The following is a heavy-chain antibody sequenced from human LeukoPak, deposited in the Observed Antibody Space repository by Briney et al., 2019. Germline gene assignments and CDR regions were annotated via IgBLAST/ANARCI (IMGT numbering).Heavy chain of an antibody. CDR3: ARKFPRITMVRGVNYYYYYYMDV. Sequence: SETLSLTCAVYGGSFSAYYWNWIRQPPGKGLEWIGSIYYSGSTYYNPSLKSRVTISVDTSKKQFSLKLSSVTAADTAVYYCARKFPRITMVRGVNYYYYYYMDVWGKGTTVTISS. D-gene: IGHD3-10*01. CDR1: GGSFSAYY. V-gene: IGHV4-34*01. J-gene: IGHJ6*03. CDR2: IYYSGST.